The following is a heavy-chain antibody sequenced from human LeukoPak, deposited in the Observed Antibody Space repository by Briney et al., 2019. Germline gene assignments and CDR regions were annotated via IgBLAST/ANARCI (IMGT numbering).Heavy chain of an antibody. Sequence: GGSLRLSCAASGFTFNNYAMSWVRQAPGKGLEWVSSISGTGVTAYYADSVKGRFAISRDNSKNTLYLQMSSLRAEDTALYYCAKDQRFGDLDDYRGQGTLVTVSS. CDR1: GFTFNNYA. V-gene: IGHV3-23*01. CDR3: AKDQRFGDLDDY. J-gene: IGHJ4*02. CDR2: ISGTGVTA. D-gene: IGHD3-10*01.